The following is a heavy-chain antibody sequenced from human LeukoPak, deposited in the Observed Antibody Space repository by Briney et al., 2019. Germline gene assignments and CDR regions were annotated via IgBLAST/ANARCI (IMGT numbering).Heavy chain of an antibody. V-gene: IGHV3-23*01. Sequence: GGSLRLSCAASGFTFSSYAMSWVRQAPGKGLEWVSAISGSGGSTYYADSVKGRFTISRDNSKNTLYLQMNSLRAEDTAVYYCAKGGRGRLPQEKTGYSSSGYYFDYWGQGTLVTVSS. CDR1: GFTFSSYA. CDR2: ISGSGGST. J-gene: IGHJ4*02. CDR3: AKGGRGRLPQEKTGYSSSGYYFDY. D-gene: IGHD6-13*01.